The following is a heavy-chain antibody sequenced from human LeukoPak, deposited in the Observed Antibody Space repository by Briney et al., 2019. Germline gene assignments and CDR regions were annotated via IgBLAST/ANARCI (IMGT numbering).Heavy chain of an antibody. CDR1: GFTFSNYN. V-gene: IGHV3-21*04. J-gene: IGHJ3*02. Sequence: GGSLRLSCAASGFTFSNYNMNWVRQAPGKGLEWVSFISASSSYFYHADSVKGRFTISRDNAKNSLYLQMNSLRAEDTALYYCAKDLLPYPTGSDIWGQGTMVTVSS. CDR3: AKDLLPYPTGSDI. CDR2: ISASSSYF. D-gene: IGHD1-14*01.